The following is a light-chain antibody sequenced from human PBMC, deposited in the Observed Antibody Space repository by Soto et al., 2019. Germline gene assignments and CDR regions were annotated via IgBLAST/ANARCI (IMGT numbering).Light chain of an antibody. CDR2: ITT. CDR3: LLWAGNSWV. V-gene: IGLV7-43*01. Sequence: QTVVTQEPSLTVSPGGTATPPWPSTPGAVPSGYYANWFQQKPGQAPRSLIYITTNKHSWTPARFSGSLLGGKAVLTLSGVQPDDESDYYCLLWAGNSWVFGGGTKLTVL. CDR1: PGAVPSGYY. J-gene: IGLJ3*02.